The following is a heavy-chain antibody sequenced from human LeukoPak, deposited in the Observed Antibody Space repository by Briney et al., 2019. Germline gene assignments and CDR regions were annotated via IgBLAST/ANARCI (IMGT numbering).Heavy chain of an antibody. J-gene: IGHJ5*02. D-gene: IGHD1-7*01. V-gene: IGHV4-34*01. CDR1: GGSFSGYY. CDR3: AREEGYNWNYVGWFDP. CDR2: INHSGST. Sequence: SETLSLTCAVYGGSFSGYYWSWIRQPPGKGLEWIGEINHSGSTNYNPSFKSRVTISVDTSKNQFSLKLSSVTAADTAAYYCAREEGYNWNYVGWFDPWGQGTLVTVSS.